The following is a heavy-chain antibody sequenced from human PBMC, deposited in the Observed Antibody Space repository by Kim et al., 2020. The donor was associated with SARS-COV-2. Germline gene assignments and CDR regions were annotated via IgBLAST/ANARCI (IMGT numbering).Heavy chain of an antibody. CDR3: ARVSPERIWYGELAD. J-gene: IGHJ4*02. Sequence: GGSLRLSCAASGFTFSNYAIQWVRQDPGRGLEWVAVISYDGNNIYYRDSVKSRFTISRDNSKNTLYLQMNSLRVEDTGVYYCARVSPERIWYGELADWGQGTLVTVSS. D-gene: IGHD3-10*01. CDR1: GFTFSNYA. V-gene: IGHV3-30*12. CDR2: ISYDGNNI.